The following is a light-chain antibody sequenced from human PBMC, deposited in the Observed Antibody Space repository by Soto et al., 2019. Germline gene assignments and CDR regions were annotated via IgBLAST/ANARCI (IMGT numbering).Light chain of an antibody. J-gene: IGKJ1*01. V-gene: IGKV3-20*01. CDR1: QSVSSSY. CDR3: QQYGTSPWT. Sequence: EIVLTQSPGTLSLSPGERATLSCRASQSVSSSYLAWYQQKPGQAPRLLIYGSSNRATGIPDRFSGSGSGTDFTLIITRLEPEEFAVYYCQQYGTSPWTFGQGTKVEIK. CDR2: GSS.